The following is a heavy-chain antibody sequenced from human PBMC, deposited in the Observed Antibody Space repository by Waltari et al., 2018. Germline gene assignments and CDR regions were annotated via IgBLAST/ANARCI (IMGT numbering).Heavy chain of an antibody. D-gene: IGHD1-26*01. Sequence: QEPPVQSGAEVQKPGPPVKASCPSSGAIFTDNYMHWVRQAPGQGLEWMGRLNPKSGGTNYAQKFQGRVTMTRDTSISTAYMELSRLRSDDTAVYYCARVGATKTDYWGQGTLVTVSS. CDR2: LNPKSGGT. CDR1: GAIFTDNY. CDR3: ARVGATKTDY. J-gene: IGHJ4*02. V-gene: IGHV1-2*06.